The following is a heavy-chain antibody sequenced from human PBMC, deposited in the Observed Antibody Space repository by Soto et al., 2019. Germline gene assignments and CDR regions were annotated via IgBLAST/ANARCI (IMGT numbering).Heavy chain of an antibody. CDR2: ISYDGSNK. CDR1: GFTFSSYG. J-gene: IGHJ6*02. Sequence: GGSLRLSCGASGFTFSSYGMHWVRQAPGKGLEWVAVISYDGSNKYYADSVKGRFTISRDNSKNTLYLQMNSLRAEDTAVYYCAKEVDFWRGHATSYYYGMDVWGQGTKVTVYS. V-gene: IGHV3-30*18. D-gene: IGHD3-3*01. CDR3: AKEVDFWRGHATSYYYGMDV.